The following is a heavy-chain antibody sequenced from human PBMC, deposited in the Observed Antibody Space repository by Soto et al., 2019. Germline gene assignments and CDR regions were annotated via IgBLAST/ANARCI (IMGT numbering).Heavy chain of an antibody. CDR2: INPNSGGT. CDR3: AISHGGNSRTHFYY. J-gene: IGHJ4*02. V-gene: IGHV1-2*04. D-gene: IGHD4-17*01. Sequence: ASVKVSCKASGYTLTGYYMHWVRQAPGQGLEWMGWINPNSGGTNYAQKFQGWVTMTRDTSISTAYMELSRLRSDDTAVYYCAISHGGNSRTHFYYRSQGTLVTV. CDR1: GYTLTGYY.